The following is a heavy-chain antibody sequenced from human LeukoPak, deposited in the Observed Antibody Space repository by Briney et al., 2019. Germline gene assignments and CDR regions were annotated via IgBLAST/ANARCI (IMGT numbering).Heavy chain of an antibody. J-gene: IGHJ4*02. D-gene: IGHD5-18*01. CDR2: INHSGGT. V-gene: IGHV4-34*01. CDR3: ARGRRGYSYGH. Sequence: PSETLSLTCAVYGGSFSGYYWSWIRQPPGKGLEWIGEINHSGGTNYNPSLKSRVTISVDTSKNQFSLKLSSVTAADTAVYYCARGRRGYSYGHWGQGTLVTVSS. CDR1: GGSFSGYY.